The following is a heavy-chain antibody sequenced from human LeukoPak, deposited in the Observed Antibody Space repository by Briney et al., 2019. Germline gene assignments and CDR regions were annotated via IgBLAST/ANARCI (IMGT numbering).Heavy chain of an antibody. CDR2: ISASGGTT. V-gene: IGHV3-23*01. D-gene: IGHD5-24*01. J-gene: IGHJ4*02. Sequence: GGSLRLSCAASGFTFSSYAMSWVRQAPGKGLEWVSAISASGGTTYFADSVKGRFTISRDNSKNTMFMQMNSLRVEDTAVYYCAKDLDGWLQIQGYWGQGTLVSVSS. CDR1: GFTFSSYA. CDR3: AKDLDGWLQIQGY.